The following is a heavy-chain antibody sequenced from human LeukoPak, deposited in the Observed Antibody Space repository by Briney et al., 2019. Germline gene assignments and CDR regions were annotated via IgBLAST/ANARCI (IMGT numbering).Heavy chain of an antibody. J-gene: IGHJ5*02. D-gene: IGHD5-18*01. CDR3: AREGGYSYWFDP. Sequence: SETLSLTCTVSGGSISSYYWSWIRQPPGKGLEWIGYIYYSGSTNYNPSLKSRVTISVDTSKNQFSLKLSSVTAADTAVYYCAREGGYSYWFDPWGQGTLVTVSS. CDR2: IYYSGST. V-gene: IGHV4-59*01. CDR1: GGSISSYY.